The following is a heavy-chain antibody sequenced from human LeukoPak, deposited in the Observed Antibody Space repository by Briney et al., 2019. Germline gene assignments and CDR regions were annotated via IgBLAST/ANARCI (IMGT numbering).Heavy chain of an antibody. CDR3: ARGYCNFWSGYYKTSDY. D-gene: IGHD3-3*01. V-gene: IGHV3-23*01. CDR2: TSGSGDST. Sequence: GGSLRLSCAASGFTFRNYAMSWVRQAPGKGLEWVSSTSGSGDSTYYADSVKGQFTISRDNSKNTLYLQMNSLRAEDTAVYYCARGYCNFWSGYYKTSDYWGQGTLVTVSS. CDR1: GFTFRNYA. J-gene: IGHJ4*02.